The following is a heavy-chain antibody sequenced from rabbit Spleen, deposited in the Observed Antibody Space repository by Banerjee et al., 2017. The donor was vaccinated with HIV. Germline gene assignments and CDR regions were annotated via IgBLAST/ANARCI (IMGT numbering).Heavy chain of an antibody. V-gene: IGHV1S45*01. CDR1: GVSFSSSYY. CDR3: ARGGGL. J-gene: IGHJ4*01. Sequence: QERLVESGGGLVKPEGSLTLTCTASGVSFSSSYYMCWVRQAPGKGLEWIGYIDPVFGSAYYASWVNGRFSISRENTQNTVSLQLNSLTAADTATYFCARGGGLWGPGTLVTVS. CDR2: IDPVFGSA.